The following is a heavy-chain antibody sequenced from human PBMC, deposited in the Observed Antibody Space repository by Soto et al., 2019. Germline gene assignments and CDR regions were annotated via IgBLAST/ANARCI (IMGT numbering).Heavy chain of an antibody. V-gene: IGHV3-23*01. CDR1: GFTFSSYA. Sequence: PGGSLRLSCAASGFTFSSYAMTWVRQAPGKGLAWVSGISGGGGSTYYADSARGRFTISRDNSKNTLSLLMNSLRAEDTAVYYCAKDRGDIVVVPAAMERQDYWGQGTLVTVSS. CDR2: ISGGGGST. J-gene: IGHJ4*02. D-gene: IGHD2-2*01. CDR3: AKDRGDIVVVPAAMERQDY.